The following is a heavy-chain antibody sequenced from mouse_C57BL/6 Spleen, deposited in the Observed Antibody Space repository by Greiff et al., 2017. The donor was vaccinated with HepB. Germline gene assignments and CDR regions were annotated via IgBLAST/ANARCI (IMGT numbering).Heavy chain of an antibody. Sequence: EVQGVESGEGLVKPGGSLKLSCAASGFTFSSYAMSWVRQTPEKRLEWVAYISSGCDYIYYADTVKGRFTISRDNARNTLYLQMSSLKSEDTAMYYCTRDRVNWYFDVWGTGTTVTVSS. J-gene: IGHJ1*03. CDR2: ISSGCDYI. CDR3: TRDRVNWYFDV. CDR1: GFTFSSYA. V-gene: IGHV5-9-1*02. D-gene: IGHD2-1*01.